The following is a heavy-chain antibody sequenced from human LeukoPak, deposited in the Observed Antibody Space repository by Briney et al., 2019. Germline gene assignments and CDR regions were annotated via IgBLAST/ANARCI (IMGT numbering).Heavy chain of an antibody. V-gene: IGHV5-51*01. D-gene: IGHD3-22*01. CDR2: IYPGDSDT. CDR1: GYRFTGYW. CDR3: ARLYDSSPLDY. J-gene: IGHJ4*02. Sequence: GESLKISCKGSGYRFTGYWIGWVRQMPGKGLEWMGIIYPGDSDTRYSPSFQGQVTISADKSISTAYLQWSSLKASDTAVYYCARLYDSSPLDYWGQGTLVTVSS.